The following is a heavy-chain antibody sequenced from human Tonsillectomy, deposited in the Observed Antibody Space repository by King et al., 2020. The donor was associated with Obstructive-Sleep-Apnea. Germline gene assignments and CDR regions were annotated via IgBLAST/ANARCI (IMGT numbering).Heavy chain of an antibody. J-gene: IGHJ4*02. CDR1: GYTFTSYA. D-gene: IGHD3-9*01. V-gene: IGHV7-4-1*02. Sequence: QLVQSGSELKKPGASVKVSCKTSGYTFTSYAMNWVRQAPGQGLEWMGWINTNTGNPRYAQGITGRFVFSLDTSVSTAYLQISSLKAEDTGVYYCAKGAFDWSSAIDVWGQGTLVTVSS. CDR3: AKGAFDWSSAIDV. CDR2: INTNTGNP.